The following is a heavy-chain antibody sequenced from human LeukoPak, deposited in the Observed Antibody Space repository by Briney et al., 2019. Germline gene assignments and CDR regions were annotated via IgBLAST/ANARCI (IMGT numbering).Heavy chain of an antibody. CDR2: ISDSGDNT. Sequence: PGGSLRLSCAASAFTFSNYAMTWFRQSPGEGLEWVSVISDSGDNTHYAGSVKGRFTISRDNSLSTLYLQMNSLRVEDTAVYYCAKANYVSSRNFYGGWYPDHWGQGSLVTVSS. D-gene: IGHD6-19*01. V-gene: IGHV3-23*01. J-gene: IGHJ4*02. CDR3: AKANYVSSRNFYGGWYPDH. CDR1: AFTFSNYA.